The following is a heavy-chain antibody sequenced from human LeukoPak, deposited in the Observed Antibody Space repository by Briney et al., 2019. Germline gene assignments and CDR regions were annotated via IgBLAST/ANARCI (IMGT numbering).Heavy chain of an antibody. Sequence: GGSLRLSCAASGFTVSSNYMSWVRQAPGKGLEWVSVIYSGGSTYYADSVKGRFTISRDNSKNTLYLQMNSLRAEDTAVYYCAKDYYYGGNWGAFDIWGQGTMVTVSS. J-gene: IGHJ3*02. CDR3: AKDYYYGGNWGAFDI. V-gene: IGHV3-66*01. D-gene: IGHD4-23*01. CDR1: GFTVSSNY. CDR2: IYSGGST.